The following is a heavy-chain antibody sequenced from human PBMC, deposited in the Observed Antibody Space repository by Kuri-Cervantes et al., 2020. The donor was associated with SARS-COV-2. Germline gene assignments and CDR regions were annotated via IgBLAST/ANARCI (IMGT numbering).Heavy chain of an antibody. CDR2: ISATTGSK. CDR1: GFIFSAYG. V-gene: IGHV3-23*01. Sequence: GGSLRLSCAASGFIFSAYGMSWVRQAPGKGLEWVSTISATTGSKYYTDSVKGRFTISRDNSKSTLYLQMNSLRAEDTAVYYCAAQRGTTVTVRGVRYYYMDVWGKGTTVTVSS. CDR3: AAQRGTTVTVRGVRYYYMDV. D-gene: IGHD4-11*01. J-gene: IGHJ6*03.